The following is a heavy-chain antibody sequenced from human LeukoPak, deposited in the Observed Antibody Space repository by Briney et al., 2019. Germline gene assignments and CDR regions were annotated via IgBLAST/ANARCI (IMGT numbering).Heavy chain of an antibody. CDR1: GFTFSSYA. Sequence: GGSLRLSCAASGFTFSSYAMHWVRQAPGKGLEWVAVISYDGSNKYYADSVKGRFTISRDNSKNTLYLQMNSLRAEDTAVYYCVTTLKMRRHDDSSWYGDAFDIWGQGTMVTVSS. J-gene: IGHJ3*02. CDR3: VTTLKMRRHDDSSWYGDAFDI. CDR2: ISYDGSNK. D-gene: IGHD6-13*01. V-gene: IGHV3-30*01.